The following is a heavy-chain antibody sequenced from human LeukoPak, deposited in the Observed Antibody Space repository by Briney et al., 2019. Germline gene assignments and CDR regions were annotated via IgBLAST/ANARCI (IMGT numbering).Heavy chain of an antibody. V-gene: IGHV3-74*01. CDR2: INSDGSST. CDR1: GFTFSSYW. Sequence: GGSLRLSCAAYGFTFSSYWMHWVRQAPGKGLVWVSRINSDGSSTSYADSVKGRFTISRDNAKNTLYLQMNSLRAEDTAVYYCARDGMVRGVMTAPPAYYYYYYGMDVWGQGATVTVSS. D-gene: IGHD3-10*01. CDR3: ARDGMVRGVMTAPPAYYYYYYGMDV. J-gene: IGHJ6*02.